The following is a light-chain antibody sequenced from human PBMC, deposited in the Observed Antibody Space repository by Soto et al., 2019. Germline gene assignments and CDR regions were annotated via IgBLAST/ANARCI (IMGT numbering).Light chain of an antibody. J-gene: IGKJ1*01. CDR3: QHYGTSPRT. Sequence: EVMLTQSPGTLSLSPGERATLSCRASQSIFSNYLAWYQQKSGQAPRLLIYGASNRATGIPDRFSGSGSGTCFTLTISRLEPEDVAVYYCQHYGTSPRTFGQGTKVEFK. CDR2: GAS. CDR1: QSIFSNY. V-gene: IGKV3-20*01.